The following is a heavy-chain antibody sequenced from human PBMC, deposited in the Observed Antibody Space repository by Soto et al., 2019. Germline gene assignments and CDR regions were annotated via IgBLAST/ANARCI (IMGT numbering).Heavy chain of an antibody. CDR2: INPSGGAT. Sequence: AAVKVSCKASGYTFTRYNVHWVRQAPGQGLEWMAIINPSGGATYYVQKFEGRVTLTTDTSTSTVYMELSSLRSDDTAVYYCARVRGGGSEYFFDYWGQGTLVTVSS. CDR3: ARVRGGGSEYFFDY. CDR1: GYTFTRYN. V-gene: IGHV1-46*01. J-gene: IGHJ4*02. D-gene: IGHD2-15*01.